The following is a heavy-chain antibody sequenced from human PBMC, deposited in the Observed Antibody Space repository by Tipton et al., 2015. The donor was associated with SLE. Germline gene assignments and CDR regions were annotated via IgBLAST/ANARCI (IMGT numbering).Heavy chain of an antibody. CDR1: GYTFTSYG. CDR3: ARTSYDNTGYFVYYFDS. D-gene: IGHD3-22*01. Sequence: QVQLVQSGADMKKPGASVKVSCKASGYTFTSYGISWVRQAPGQGLEWMGWISAYNGNTNYAQKLQGRVTMTTDTSTSTAYMELRSLRSDDTAVYYCARTSYDNTGYFVYYFDSWGQGTLVTVSS. CDR2: ISAYNGNT. V-gene: IGHV1-18*01. J-gene: IGHJ4*02.